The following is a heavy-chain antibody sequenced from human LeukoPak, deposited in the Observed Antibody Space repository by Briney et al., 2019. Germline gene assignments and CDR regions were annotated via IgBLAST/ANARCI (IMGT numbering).Heavy chain of an antibody. D-gene: IGHD3-10*02. V-gene: IGHV1-69*04. J-gene: IGHJ4*02. CDR3: ARGDCVLQY. CDR2: IVPLLGVP. CDR1: GGTFGSYA. Sequence: GASVKVSCKPSGGTFGSYAVNWVRQAPGQGLEWVGKIVPLLGVPKYAQKFQERVTITADKSTSTAYMELSSLTSDDTAVYYCARGDCVLQYWGPGTLVTVSS.